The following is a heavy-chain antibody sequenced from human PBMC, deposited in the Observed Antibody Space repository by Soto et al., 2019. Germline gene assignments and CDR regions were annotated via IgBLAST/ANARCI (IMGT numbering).Heavy chain of an antibody. CDR3: ARDLHAGFPHYFDP. CDR2: SAYTGNT. V-gene: IGHV4-59*01. J-gene: IGHJ5*02. CDR1: GASMTTYH. D-gene: IGHD1-26*01. Sequence: KTXRIRSLTGFASGASMTTYHCSWIREIPGKGLEWIAYSAYTGNTNYNPSLKSRVTISMDTSKNQLSLNLTSVTAADTAVYYCARDLHAGFPHYFDPWGQGTLVTVSS.